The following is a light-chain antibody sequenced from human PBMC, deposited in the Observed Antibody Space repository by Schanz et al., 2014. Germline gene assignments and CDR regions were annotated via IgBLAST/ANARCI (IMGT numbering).Light chain of an antibody. V-gene: IGLV1-44*01. CDR3: AAWDDSLSAWL. J-gene: IGLJ3*02. CDR1: SSNIGAGYD. Sequence: QSVLTQPPSMSGAPGQRVTISCTGSSSNIGAGYDVHWYQQLPGTAPKLLIYSNNQRPSGVPDRFSGSKSGTSASLAISGLQSEDEADYYCAAWDDSLSAWLFGGGTKLTVL. CDR2: SNN.